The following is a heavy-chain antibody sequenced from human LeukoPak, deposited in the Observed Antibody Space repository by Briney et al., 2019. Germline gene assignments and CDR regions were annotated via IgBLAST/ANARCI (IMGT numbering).Heavy chain of an antibody. Sequence: PGGSLRLSCAASGFTFSSYGMHWVRQAPGKGLEWVAVISYDGSNKYYADSVKGRFTISRDNSKNTLYLQMNSLRAEDTAVYYCAKDTTNDDYGDFFDYWGQGTLVTVSS. D-gene: IGHD4-17*01. CDR1: GFTFSSYG. CDR3: AKDTTNDDYGDFFDY. J-gene: IGHJ4*02. V-gene: IGHV3-30*18. CDR2: ISYDGSNK.